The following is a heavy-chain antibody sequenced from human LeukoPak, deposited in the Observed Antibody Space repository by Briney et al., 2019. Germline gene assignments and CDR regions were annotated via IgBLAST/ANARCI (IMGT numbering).Heavy chain of an antibody. J-gene: IGHJ4*02. CDR1: GFTFSSYT. CDR3: AKDGDSSGWYKDFDY. Sequence: GGSLRLSCAASGFTFSSYTMSWVRQAPGKGLEWVSAISGSGGSTYYADSVKGRFTISRDNSKNTLYLQMNSLRAEDTAVYYCAKDGDSSGWYKDFDYWGQGTLVTVSS. CDR2: ISGSGGST. D-gene: IGHD6-19*01. V-gene: IGHV3-23*01.